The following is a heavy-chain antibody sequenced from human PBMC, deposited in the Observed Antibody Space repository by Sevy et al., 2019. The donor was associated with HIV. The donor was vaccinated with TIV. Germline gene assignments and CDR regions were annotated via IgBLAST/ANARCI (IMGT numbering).Heavy chain of an antibody. CDR3: AKDLGGYSYS. J-gene: IGHJ5*01. CDR1: GFTFSNYG. D-gene: IGHD2-15*01. V-gene: IGHV3-30*02. CDR2: IRYDGSNT. Sequence: GGSLRLSCVASGFTFSNYGMHWVRQAPGKGLEWVSFIRYDGSNTYYADSVKDRFTISRDNSKNTVYLQMNSLRVEDTAMYYCAKDLGGYSYSRGQGTPVTVSS.